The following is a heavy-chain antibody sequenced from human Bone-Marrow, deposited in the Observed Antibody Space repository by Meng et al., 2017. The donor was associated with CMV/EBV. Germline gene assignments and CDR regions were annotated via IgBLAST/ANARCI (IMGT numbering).Heavy chain of an antibody. J-gene: IGHJ4*02. V-gene: IGHV3-11*04. CDR3: ARPLTMYQPPGV. CDR1: GFTFRDYY. Sequence: GESLKISCTTSGFTFRDYYMSWIRQAPGKGLEWVSYISGSGNHIYEADSAKGRFTISRDNAKNSLYLQMNSLRAEDTAVYYCARPLTMYQPPGVWGQGTLVTVSS. D-gene: IGHD2-2*01. CDR2: ISGSGNHI.